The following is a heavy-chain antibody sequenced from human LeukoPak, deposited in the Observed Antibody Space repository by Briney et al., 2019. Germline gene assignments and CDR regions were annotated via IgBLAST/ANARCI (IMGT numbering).Heavy chain of an antibody. CDR2: IRYDGSNK. D-gene: IGHD2-2*01. CDR3: AKDGDIVVVPAATPYYCYYMDV. CDR1: GFTFSSYG. Sequence: GGSLRLSCAASGFTFSSYGMHWVRQAPGKGLEGVAFIRYDGSNKYYADSVKGRFTISRDNSKNTLYLQMNSLRDEDTAVYYCAKDGDIVVVPAATPYYCYYMDVWGKGTTVTVSS. V-gene: IGHV3-30*02. J-gene: IGHJ6*03.